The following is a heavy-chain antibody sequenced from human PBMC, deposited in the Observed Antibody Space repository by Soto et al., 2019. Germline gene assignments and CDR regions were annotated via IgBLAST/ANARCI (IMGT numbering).Heavy chain of an antibody. J-gene: IGHJ6*02. V-gene: IGHV1-69*06. CDR3: ARDRRVVPAARSYYYYGMDV. CDR1: GCTFSSYA. CDR2: IIPIFGTA. Sequence: SVKVSCKASGCTFSSYAISWVRQAPGQGLEWMGGIIPIFGTANYAQKFQGRVTITADKSTSTAYMELSSLRSEDTAVYYCARDRRVVPAARSYYYYGMDVWGQGTTVTVSS. D-gene: IGHD2-2*01.